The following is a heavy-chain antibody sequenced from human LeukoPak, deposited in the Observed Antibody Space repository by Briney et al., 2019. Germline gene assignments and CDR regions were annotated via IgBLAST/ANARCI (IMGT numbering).Heavy chain of an antibody. J-gene: IGHJ6*02. V-gene: IGHV5-51*01. CDR3: ARHLYYDGSGRTSMDV. CDR2: IYPGDSDT. CDR1: GYNFSTYR. D-gene: IGHD3-10*01. Sequence: GESLKISCKGSGYNFSTYRIGWVRQMPGKGLEWMGIIYPGDSDTRYSPSFQGQVTISADKSISTAYLQWSSLKASDTAMYYCARHLYYDGSGRTSMDVWGQGTTVTVSS.